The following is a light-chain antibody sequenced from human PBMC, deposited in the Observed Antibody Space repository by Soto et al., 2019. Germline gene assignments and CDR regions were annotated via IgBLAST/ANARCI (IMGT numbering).Light chain of an antibody. CDR1: SSDIGRYNF. CDR3: TSYTIPSPYV. CDR2: EAT. Sequence: QSALTQPASLSGSPGQSITISCTGTSSDIGRYNFVSWYQHHPGKAPKLIIYEATKRPSGVSYRFSGCKSGNTASLTISGLQAEDEADYYCTSYTIPSPYVFGTGTKLPVL. V-gene: IGLV2-14*01. J-gene: IGLJ1*01.